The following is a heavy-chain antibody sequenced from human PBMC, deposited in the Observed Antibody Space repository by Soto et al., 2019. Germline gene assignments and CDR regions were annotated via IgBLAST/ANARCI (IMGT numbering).Heavy chain of an antibody. Sequence: GGSLKRGWAASGVSLSNAWMSWGRQAPGKGLEWVGHIKSKTDGGATDYAAPVRGRFTISRDDSKNTLYLQMNSLKTEDTGVYYCTTERRYYYDSGGYWGQGTLVTVSS. CDR1: GVSLSNAW. CDR2: IKSKTDGGAT. D-gene: IGHD3-22*01. J-gene: IGHJ4*02. V-gene: IGHV3-15*05. CDR3: TTERRYYYDSGGY.